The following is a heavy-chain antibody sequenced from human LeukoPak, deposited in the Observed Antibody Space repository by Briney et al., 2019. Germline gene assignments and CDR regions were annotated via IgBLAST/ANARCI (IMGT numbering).Heavy chain of an antibody. Sequence: GGSLRLSCAASGFTFSSYAMSWVRQAPGKGLEWVSAISGTGSSTYYADSVKGRFTISRDNSKNTLYLQMNSLRAEDTAVYYCAKGDTTWELPHDYWGQGSLVTVSS. V-gene: IGHV3-23*01. D-gene: IGHD1-26*01. CDR2: ISGTGSST. CDR1: GFTFSSYA. J-gene: IGHJ4*02. CDR3: AKGDTTWELPHDY.